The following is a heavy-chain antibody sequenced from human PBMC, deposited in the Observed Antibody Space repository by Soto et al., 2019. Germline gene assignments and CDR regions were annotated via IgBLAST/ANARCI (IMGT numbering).Heavy chain of an antibody. D-gene: IGHD3-3*01. CDR2: LYYSGST. CDR1: SGSINSSSYH. J-gene: IGHJ4*02. CDR3: ARLPTPLRFARFDY. Sequence: SETLSLTCTVSSGSINSSSYHWGWIRQPPGKGLEWIGNLYYSGSTYYNPSLKSRVTLSVDTSKNQFSLRLSTVTAADTAVYYCARLPTPLRFARFDYWGQGTLVTVSS. V-gene: IGHV4-39*01.